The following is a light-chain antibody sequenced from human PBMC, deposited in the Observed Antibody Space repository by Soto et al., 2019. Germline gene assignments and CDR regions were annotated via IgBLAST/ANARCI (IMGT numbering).Light chain of an antibody. CDR1: QSVSSS. CDR3: QQRSSWPT. CDR2: DAS. Sequence: EIVLTQSPASLSLSPGERATLSCRASQSVSSSLAWYQQKPGQAPRLLISDASNRATGIPARFSGSGSGTDFTLTISSLEPGDFAVYYCQQRSSWPTFGPGTKVHVK. V-gene: IGKV3-11*01. J-gene: IGKJ3*01.